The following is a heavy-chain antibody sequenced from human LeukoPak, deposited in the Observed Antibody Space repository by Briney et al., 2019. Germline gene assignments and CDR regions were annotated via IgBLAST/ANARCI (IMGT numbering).Heavy chain of an antibody. CDR1: GFTFSSFW. CDR2: IRNDGSGT. D-gene: IGHD5-24*01. J-gene: IGHJ4*02. Sequence: PGGSLRLSCAASGFTFSSFWMHWVRQAPGKGLVWVSRIRNDGSGTIYAGSVKGRFTTSRDNAKNTLYLQMNSLRAEDTAVYYCVRRRDGYLDYWGQGTLVTVSS. CDR3: VRRRDGYLDY. V-gene: IGHV3-74*01.